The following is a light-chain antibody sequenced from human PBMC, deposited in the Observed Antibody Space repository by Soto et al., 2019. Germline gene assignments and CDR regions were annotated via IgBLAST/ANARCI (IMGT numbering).Light chain of an antibody. CDR3: QQYGGRPWT. CDR1: QSVRSSH. J-gene: IGKJ1*01. V-gene: IGKV3-20*01. Sequence: EIVLTQSPGTLSLSPGERATLSCRASQSVRSSHLAWYQQKPGQAPRLLIFGASSRATGIPDRFSGSGSGTDFPLTIRRLEPEDFAVYYCQQYGGRPWTFGQGTKVEIK. CDR2: GAS.